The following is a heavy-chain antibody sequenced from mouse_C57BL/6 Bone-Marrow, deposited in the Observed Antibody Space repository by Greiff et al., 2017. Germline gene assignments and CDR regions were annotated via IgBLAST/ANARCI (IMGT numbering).Heavy chain of an antibody. J-gene: IGHJ4*01. Sequence: EVQGVESGGGLVQPGGSLKLSCAASGFTFSHYYMYWVRQTPEKRLEWVAYISNGGGSTYYPDTVKGRFTISRDNAKNTLYLQMSRLKSEDTAMYYCARHEAVVATNAMDYWGQGTSVTVSS. CDR3: ARHEAVVATNAMDY. CDR1: GFTFSHYY. D-gene: IGHD1-1*01. V-gene: IGHV5-12*01. CDR2: ISNGGGST.